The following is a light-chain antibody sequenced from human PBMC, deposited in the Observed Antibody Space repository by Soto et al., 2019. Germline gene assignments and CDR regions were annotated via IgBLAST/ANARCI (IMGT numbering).Light chain of an antibody. V-gene: IGLV2-14*01. CDR1: SSDVGGYNY. Sequence: QSVLTQPASVSGSPGQSITISCTGTSSDVGGYNYVSWYQQHPGKAPKLMIYDVSNRPSGVSNRFSCSKSGNTASLTISGLQAEDEADYYCSSYTSSNYVFGTGTKVTVL. CDR2: DVS. J-gene: IGLJ1*01. CDR3: SSYTSSNYV.